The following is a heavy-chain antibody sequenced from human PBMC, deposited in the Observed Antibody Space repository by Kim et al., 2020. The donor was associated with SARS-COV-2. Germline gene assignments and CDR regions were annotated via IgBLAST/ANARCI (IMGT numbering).Heavy chain of an antibody. D-gene: IGHD3-10*01. J-gene: IGHJ6*02. Sequence: SETLSLTCTVSGGSISSYYWSWIRQPPGKGLEWIGYIYYSGSTNYNPSLKSRVTISVDTSKNQFSLKLSSVTAADTAVYYCARPLRGYYGMDVWGQGTTV. V-gene: IGHV4-59*01. CDR3: ARPLRGYYGMDV. CDR1: GGSISSYY. CDR2: IYYSGST.